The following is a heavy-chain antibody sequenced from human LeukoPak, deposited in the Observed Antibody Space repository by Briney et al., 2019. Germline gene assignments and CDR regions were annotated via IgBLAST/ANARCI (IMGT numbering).Heavy chain of an antibody. CDR1: GGTFSSYA. J-gene: IGHJ4*02. CDR2: IIPIFGTA. V-gene: IGHV1-69*05. Sequence: SVKVSCKASGGTFSSYAISWVRQAPGQGLEWMGRIIPIFGTANYAQKFQGRVTITTDESTSTAYMELSSMRSEDTAVYYCARGFGELSFDYWGQGTLVTVSS. CDR3: ARGFGELSFDY. D-gene: IGHD3-10*01.